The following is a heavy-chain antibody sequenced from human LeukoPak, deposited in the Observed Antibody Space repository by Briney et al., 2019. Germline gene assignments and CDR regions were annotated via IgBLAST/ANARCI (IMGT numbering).Heavy chain of an antibody. CDR3: ARAGIVGDIDY. Sequence: KTSETLSLTYAVYGGSFSGYYWSWIRQPPGKGLEWIGEINHSGSTNYNPSLKSRVTISVDTSKNQFSLKLSSVTAADTAVYYCARAGIVGDIDYWGQGTLVTVSS. J-gene: IGHJ4*02. V-gene: IGHV4-34*01. D-gene: IGHD1-26*01. CDR2: INHSGST. CDR1: GGSFSGYY.